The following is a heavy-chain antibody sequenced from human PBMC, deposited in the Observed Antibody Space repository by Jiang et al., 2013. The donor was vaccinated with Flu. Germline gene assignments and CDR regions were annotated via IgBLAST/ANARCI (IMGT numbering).Heavy chain of an antibody. D-gene: IGHD2-2*01. CDR3: ARDKAWGSTSEHYFDY. Sequence: SGAEVKKPGSSVKVSCRATGGTFNDYAFSWVRQAPGQGLEWMGGIIPILGIANYAQQFQGRVTITADKSTSTAYMELSSLRSEDTALYYCARDKAWGSTSEHYFDYWGQGTLVTVSS. CDR2: IIPILGIA. V-gene: IGHV1-69*04. CDR1: GGTFNDYA. J-gene: IGHJ4*02.